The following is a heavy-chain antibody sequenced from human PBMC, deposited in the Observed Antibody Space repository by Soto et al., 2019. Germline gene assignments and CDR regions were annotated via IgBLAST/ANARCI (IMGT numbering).Heavy chain of an antibody. Sequence: GGSLRLSCAASGFTYSTYTMHWVRQAPGKGLEWVAVISYDGNNKFYADSVKGRFTFSRDNSKNTLYLQMNSLRAEDTAVYYCAKEPGEGDYWGQGTLVTV. J-gene: IGHJ4*02. CDR3: AKEPGEGDY. D-gene: IGHD4-17*01. CDR1: GFTYSTYT. CDR2: ISYDGNNK. V-gene: IGHV3-30-3*01.